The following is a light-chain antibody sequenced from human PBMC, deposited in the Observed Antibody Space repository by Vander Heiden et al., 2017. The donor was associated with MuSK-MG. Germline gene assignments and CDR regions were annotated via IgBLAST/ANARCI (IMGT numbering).Light chain of an antibody. V-gene: IGKV1-39*01. Sequence: IQMTQSPSSLSATVGDKINITCRASQSLSTYLNWYQQKGGKAPRLLIYAASSLQSGVPSRFSGSGSGTDFTLTISSLQPEDLAIYYCQQSDSLPHTFGHGTKVDIK. CDR3: QQSDSLPHT. J-gene: IGKJ3*01. CDR2: AAS. CDR1: QSLSTY.